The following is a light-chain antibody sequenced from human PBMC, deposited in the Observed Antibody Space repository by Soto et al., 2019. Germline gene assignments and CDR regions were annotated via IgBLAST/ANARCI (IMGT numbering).Light chain of an antibody. J-gene: IGKJ4*01. Sequence: DIQMTQSPSSLSASVGDRVTITCRASQGIRNDLGWYQQKPLNAPKRLTYAATSLQNGVPSSFSGSGSGTSITLTISSLQPEDFAAYYCVQHNSYPRTFGRGTKVEIK. CDR1: QGIRND. CDR2: AAT. V-gene: IGKV1-17*01. CDR3: VQHNSYPRT.